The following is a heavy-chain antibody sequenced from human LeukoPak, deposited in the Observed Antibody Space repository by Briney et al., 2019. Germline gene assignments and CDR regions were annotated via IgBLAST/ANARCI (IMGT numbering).Heavy chain of an antibody. CDR1: GFTFDDYA. Sequence: PGGSLRLSCAASGFTFDDYAMHWVRQAPGKGLEWVSLISWDGGSTYYADSVKGRFTISRDNSKNSLYLQMNSLRAEDTALYYCAKVAVGAEPYYFDYWGQGTLVTVSS. CDR2: ISWDGGST. V-gene: IGHV3-43D*04. CDR3: AKVAVGAEPYYFDY. J-gene: IGHJ4*02. D-gene: IGHD1-26*01.